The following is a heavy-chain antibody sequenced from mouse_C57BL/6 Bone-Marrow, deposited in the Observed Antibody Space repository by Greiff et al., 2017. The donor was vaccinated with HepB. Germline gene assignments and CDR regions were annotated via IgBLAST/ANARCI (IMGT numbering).Heavy chain of an antibody. Sequence: QVQLQQPGAELVKPGASVKLSCKASGYTFTSYWMHWVKQRPGQGLEWIGMIHPNSGSTNYNEKFKSKATLTVDKSSSTTYMQLSSLTSEDSAVYYCARGDYDGRDFDGGGTGTTVTVSS. CDR1: GYTFTSYW. J-gene: IGHJ1*03. CDR3: ARGDYDGRDFDG. V-gene: IGHV1-64*01. CDR2: IHPNSGST. D-gene: IGHD2-4*01.